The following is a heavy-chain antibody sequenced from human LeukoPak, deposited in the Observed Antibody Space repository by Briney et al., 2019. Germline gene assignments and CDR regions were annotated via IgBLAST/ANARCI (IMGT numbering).Heavy chain of an antibody. D-gene: IGHD7-27*01. V-gene: IGHV1-46*01. Sequence: ASVKVSCKASGYIFTSSYIHWVRQAPGQGLEWMGIINPSGGSTSYAQKFQGRVTMTRDMSTSTVYMELSSLRSEDTAVYYCASGEGYFDYWGQGTLVTVSS. CDR2: INPSGGST. J-gene: IGHJ4*02. CDR3: ASGEGYFDY. CDR1: GYIFTSSY.